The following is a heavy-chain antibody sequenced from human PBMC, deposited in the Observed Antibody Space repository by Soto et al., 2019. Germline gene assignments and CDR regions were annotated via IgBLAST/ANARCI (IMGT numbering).Heavy chain of an antibody. Sequence: ASVKVSCKASGYTFTNYYMHWVRQAPGQGLEWMGIINPSGGSTTYAQKFQGRVTMTRDTSTSTVYMELSSLRSEDTAVYYCASEITMIRGVIQNWFDPWGQGTLVTVS. CDR1: GYTFTNYY. V-gene: IGHV1-46*03. CDR3: ASEITMIRGVIQNWFDP. J-gene: IGHJ5*02. D-gene: IGHD3-10*01. CDR2: INPSGGST.